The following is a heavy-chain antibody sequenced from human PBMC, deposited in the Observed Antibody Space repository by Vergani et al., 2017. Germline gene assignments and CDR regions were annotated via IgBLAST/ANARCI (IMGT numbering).Heavy chain of an antibody. D-gene: IGHD2-15*01. CDR1: GGTFSSYT. CDR2: IIPILGIA. CDR3: ARGGGGSELYGMDV. Sequence: QVQLVQSGAEVKKPGSSVKVSCKASGGTFSSYTISWVRQAPGQGLEWMGRIIPILGIANYAQKFQGRVTITADKSTSTAYMELSSLRSEETAVYYCARGGGGSELYGMDVWGQGTTVTVSS. V-gene: IGHV1-69*02. J-gene: IGHJ6*02.